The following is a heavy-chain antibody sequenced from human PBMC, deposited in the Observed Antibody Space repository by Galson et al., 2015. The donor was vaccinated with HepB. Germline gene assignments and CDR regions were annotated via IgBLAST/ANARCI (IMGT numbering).Heavy chain of an antibody. D-gene: IGHD6-19*01. J-gene: IGHJ4*02. CDR1: GYTFTSYY. CDR3: ALRRGGWLGFDY. V-gene: IGHV1-46*01. Sequence: SVKVSCKASGYTFTSYYMHWVRQAPGQGLEWMGIINPSGGSTSYAQKFQGRVTITADESTSTAYMELSSLRSEDTAVYYCALRRGGWLGFDYWGQGTLVTVSS. CDR2: INPSGGST.